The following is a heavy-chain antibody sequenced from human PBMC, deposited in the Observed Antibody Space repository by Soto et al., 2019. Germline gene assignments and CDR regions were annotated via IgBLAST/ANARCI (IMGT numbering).Heavy chain of an antibody. CDR3: ARSREMYYYDSSGYYAH. D-gene: IGHD3-22*01. CDR1: GDSISSYY. CDR2: VSFSGST. V-gene: IGHV4-59*01. J-gene: IGHJ4*02. Sequence: SEILSLTCTVSGDSISSYYWNWIRQSPGKELEWIGYVSFSGSTSYNPSLKSRVTISVDTSKNQFSLKLSSVTAADTAVYYCARSREMYYYDSSGYYAHWGQGTLVTVSS.